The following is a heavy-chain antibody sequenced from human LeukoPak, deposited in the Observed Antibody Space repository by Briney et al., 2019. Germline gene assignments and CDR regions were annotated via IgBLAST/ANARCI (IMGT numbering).Heavy chain of an antibody. CDR3: ARQNGAAADPRGWFDP. V-gene: IGHV4-34*01. J-gene: IGHJ5*02. Sequence: SETLSLTCAVYGGSFSGYYWSWIRQPPGKGLEWIGEINHSGSTNYNPSLKSRVTISVDTSKNQFSLKLSSVTAADTAVYYCARQNGAAADPRGWFDPWGQGTLVTVSS. CDR2: INHSGST. D-gene: IGHD6-13*01. CDR1: GGSFSGYY.